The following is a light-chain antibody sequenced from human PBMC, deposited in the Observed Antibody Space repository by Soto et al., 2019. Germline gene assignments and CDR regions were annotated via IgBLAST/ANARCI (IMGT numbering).Light chain of an antibody. Sequence: EFVLTQSPGTLSLSTGERATLSCRASQTVRNNYLAWYQQKPGQAPRLLIYDASSRATGIPYRFSGGGSGTDFTLTISRLEPEDFAVYYCQQFRSYPLTFGGGTKVEIK. V-gene: IGKV3-20*01. CDR2: DAS. CDR1: QTVRNNY. CDR3: QQFRSYPLT. J-gene: IGKJ4*01.